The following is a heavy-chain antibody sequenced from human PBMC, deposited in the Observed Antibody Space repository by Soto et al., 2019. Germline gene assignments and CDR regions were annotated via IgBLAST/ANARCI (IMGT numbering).Heavy chain of an antibody. J-gene: IGHJ4*02. CDR3: ATETAVAGTVGD. CDR1: GGSISSGDYY. D-gene: IGHD6-19*01. Sequence: QVQLQESGPGLVKPSQTLSLTCTVSGGSISSGDYYWSWIRQPPGKGLEWMGYIYYSGSTYYNPSLKSRVTLSVDTSKNQFSLKLSSVTAADTAVYYCATETAVAGTVGDWGQGTLVTVSS. CDR2: IYYSGST. V-gene: IGHV4-30-4*01.